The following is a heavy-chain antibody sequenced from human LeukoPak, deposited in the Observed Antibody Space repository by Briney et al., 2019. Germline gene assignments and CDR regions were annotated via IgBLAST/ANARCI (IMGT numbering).Heavy chain of an antibody. D-gene: IGHD4-23*01. J-gene: IGHJ6*02. CDR1: GGSISSYY. CDR3: ARPKRDDVGNSFYYYGMDV. V-gene: IGHV4-59*01. CDR2: IYYSGST. Sequence: NPSETLSLTCTVSGGSISSYYWSWIRQPPGKGLEWIGYIYYSGSTNYNPSLKSRVTISIDTSKNQFSLKLSSVIAADTAVYYCARPKRDDVGNSFYYYGMDVWGQGTTVTVSS.